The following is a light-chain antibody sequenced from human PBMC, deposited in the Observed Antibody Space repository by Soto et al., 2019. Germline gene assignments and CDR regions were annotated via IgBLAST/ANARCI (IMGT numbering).Light chain of an antibody. Sequence: DIVLTQYPDTLSLSPGERTTFSCMASQSVSSYLAWYQQKPGQAPRLLIYDASNSATGIPARFSGSGSVTDCTLTVSSLEPDDFAVYYCQQRTDWPSTFGGRTQVQIK. CDR1: QSVSSY. CDR2: DAS. V-gene: IGKV3-11*01. CDR3: QQRTDWPST. J-gene: IGKJ4*01.